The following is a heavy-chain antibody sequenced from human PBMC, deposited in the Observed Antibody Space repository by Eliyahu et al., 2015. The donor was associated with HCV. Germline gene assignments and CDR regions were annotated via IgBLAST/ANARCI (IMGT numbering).Heavy chain of an antibody. D-gene: IGHD5-18*01. Sequence: GLEWVANTKQDGSEKYYVDSAKGRFTISRDNDENSLYLQMNSLRAEDTAVYYCAXSAYSYGYDHAFDIWGQGTTVTVSS. V-gene: IGHV3-7*01. J-gene: IGHJ3*02. CDR3: AXSAYSYGYDHAFDI. CDR2: TKQDGSEK.